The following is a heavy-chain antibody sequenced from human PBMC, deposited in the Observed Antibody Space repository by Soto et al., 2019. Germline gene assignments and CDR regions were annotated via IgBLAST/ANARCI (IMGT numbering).Heavy chain of an antibody. D-gene: IGHD1-26*01. CDR2: IWYDGSNK. V-gene: IGHV3-33*01. Sequence: GGSLRLSCAASGFTFSSYGMHWVRQAPGKGLEWVAVIWYDGSNKYYADSVKGRFTISRDNSKNTLYLQMNSLRAEDTAVYYCARTYVGATTIPFDYWGQGTLVTVST. CDR1: GFTFSSYG. J-gene: IGHJ4*02. CDR3: ARTYVGATTIPFDY.